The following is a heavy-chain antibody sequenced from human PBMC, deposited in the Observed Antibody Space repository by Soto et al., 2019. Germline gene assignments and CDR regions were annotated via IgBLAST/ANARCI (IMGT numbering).Heavy chain of an antibody. V-gene: IGHV1-3*01. CDR2: INAGNGNT. J-gene: IGHJ5*02. Sequence: QVQLVQSGAEVKKPGASVKVSRKASGYTFTSYAMHWVRQAPGQRLEWMGWINAGNGNTKYSQKFQGIVTITRDTSESTAYMELSSLRSEDTAVYYCARSLEYYDFWSGDNWFDPWGQGTLVTVSS. CDR1: GYTFTSYA. D-gene: IGHD3-3*01. CDR3: ARSLEYYDFWSGDNWFDP.